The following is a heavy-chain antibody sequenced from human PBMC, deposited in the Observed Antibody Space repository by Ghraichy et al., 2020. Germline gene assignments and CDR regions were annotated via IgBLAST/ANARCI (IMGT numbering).Heavy chain of an antibody. Sequence: SETLSLTCAVYGGSFSGYYWSWIRQPPGKGLEWIGEINHSGSTNYNPSLKSRVTISVDTSKNQFSLKLSSVTAADTAVYYCARSKLLWFRSKDAFDIWGQGTMVTVSS. J-gene: IGHJ3*02. CDR1: GGSFSGYY. CDR2: INHSGST. V-gene: IGHV4-34*01. CDR3: ARSKLLWFRSKDAFDI. D-gene: IGHD3-10*01.